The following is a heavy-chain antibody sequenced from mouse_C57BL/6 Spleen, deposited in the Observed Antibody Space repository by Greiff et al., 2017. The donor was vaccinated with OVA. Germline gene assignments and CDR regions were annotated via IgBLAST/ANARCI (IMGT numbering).Heavy chain of an antibody. V-gene: IGHV2-2*01. J-gene: IGHJ2*01. D-gene: IGHD2-4*01. Sequence: QVQLQQSGPGLVQPSQSLSLTCTVSGFSLTSYGVHWVRQSPGKGLEWLGVICSGGSTDYNAAFISRLSISKDNSKSQVFFKMNILQADDTAIYYYARNGDYDYEGPDYWGQGTTLTVSS. CDR2: ICSGGST. CDR1: GFSLTSYG. CDR3: ARNGDYDYEGPDY.